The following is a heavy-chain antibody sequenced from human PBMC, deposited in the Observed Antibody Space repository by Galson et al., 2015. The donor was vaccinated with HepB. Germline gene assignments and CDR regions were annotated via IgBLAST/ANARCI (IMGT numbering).Heavy chain of an antibody. CDR2: IYYSGIT. J-gene: IGHJ4*02. D-gene: IGHD3-22*01. CDR1: GGSISSGGYY. V-gene: IGHV4-31*03. CDR3: ARVGADSSDYYHYFAY. Sequence: TLSLTCTVSGGSISSGGYYWSWIRQQPGKGLEWIGYIYYSGITHYNPSLKSRVTLSVDTSNNQFSLKLTSVTAADTAVYYCARVGADSSDYYHYFAYWGQGTLVTVSS.